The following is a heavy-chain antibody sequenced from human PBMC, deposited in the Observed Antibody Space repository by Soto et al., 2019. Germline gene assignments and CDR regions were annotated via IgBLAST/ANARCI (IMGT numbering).Heavy chain of an antibody. J-gene: IGHJ6*02. D-gene: IGHD3-3*01. CDR3: ARVEATSYAMDV. Sequence: EXLKICCNCSGYXCTTDWIGWVRQMPGKGLEWMGIIYPADSDTRYSPCFQGQVTISADHYISTAYLQWSSLKASYTAMYYCARVEATSYAMDVWGQGTTGTVSS. CDR1: GYXCTTDW. V-gene: IGHV5-51*01. CDR2: IYPADSDT.